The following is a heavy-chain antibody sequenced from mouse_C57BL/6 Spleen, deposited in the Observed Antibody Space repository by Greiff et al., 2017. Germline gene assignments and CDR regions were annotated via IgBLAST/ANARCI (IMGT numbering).Heavy chain of an antibody. J-gene: IGHJ2*01. V-gene: IGHV1-64*01. D-gene: IGHD2-5*01. CDR1: GYTFTSYW. Sequence: VQLQQSGAELVKPGASVKLSCKASGYTFTSYWMHWVKQRPGQGLEWIGMIHPNSGSTNYNEKFKSKATLTVDKSSSTAYMQLSSLTSEDSAVYYCALGYSNYYYFDYWGQGTTLTVSS. CDR3: ALGYSNYYYFDY. CDR2: IHPNSGST.